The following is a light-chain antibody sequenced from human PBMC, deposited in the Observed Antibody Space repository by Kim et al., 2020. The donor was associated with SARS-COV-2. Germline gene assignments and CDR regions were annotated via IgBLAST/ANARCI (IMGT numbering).Light chain of an antibody. Sequence: GQRGTISCSGSSSKIGSNTVNWYQKLPGTAPKLLIYSNNKRPSGVPDRFSGSKSGTSATLAISGLQSEDEADYSCAAWDDSLNGVVFGGGTKLTVL. CDR3: AAWDDSLNGVV. J-gene: IGLJ2*01. CDR1: SSKIGSNT. V-gene: IGLV1-44*01. CDR2: SNN.